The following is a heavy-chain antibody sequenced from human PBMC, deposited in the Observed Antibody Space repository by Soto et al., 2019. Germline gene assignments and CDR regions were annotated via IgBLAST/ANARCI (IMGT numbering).Heavy chain of an antibody. J-gene: IGHJ6*02. CDR2: TYYRSKWYN. CDR3: ARGGVVVVEDYYYYGMDV. V-gene: IGHV6-1*01. D-gene: IGHD2-15*01. Sequence: SQTLSLTGAISGDSVSSNSAAWNWIRQSPSRGLEWLGRTYYRSKWYNDYAVSVKSRITINPDTSKNQFSLQLNSVTPEDTAVYYCARGGVVVVEDYYYYGMDVWGQGTTVTVSS. CDR1: GDSVSSNSAA.